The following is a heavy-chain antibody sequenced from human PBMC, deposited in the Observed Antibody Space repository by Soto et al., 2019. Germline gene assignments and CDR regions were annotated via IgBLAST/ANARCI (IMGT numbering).Heavy chain of an antibody. Sequence: PGESLKISCMGSGYKVSTWHNFTSYWIAWVRQMPGEGLEWMGIIYPGDSDTRYSPSFQGQVTISADKSINSVYLQWSSLKASDTARYYCRGLVFNYFFFSVYYYGHHYYGIGVWGQGTTVTVSS. J-gene: IGHJ6*02. CDR3: RGLVFNYFFFSVYYYGHHYYGIGV. V-gene: IGHV5-51*01. D-gene: IGHD3-3*01. CDR1: GYKVSTWHNFTSYW. CDR2: IYPGDSDT.